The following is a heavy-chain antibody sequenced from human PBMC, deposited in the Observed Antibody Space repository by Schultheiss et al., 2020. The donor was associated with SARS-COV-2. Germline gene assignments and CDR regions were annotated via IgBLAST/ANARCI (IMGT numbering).Heavy chain of an antibody. Sequence: GGSLRLSCAASGFTFSSYGMHWVRQAPGKGLEWVAVISYDGSNKYYADSVKGRFTISRDNSKNTLYLQMNSLRAEDTAVYYCATGIAAAGTAAFDIWGQGTMVTVSS. V-gene: IGHV3-30*03. D-gene: IGHD6-13*01. J-gene: IGHJ3*02. CDR3: ATGIAAAGTAAFDI. CDR2: ISYDGSNK. CDR1: GFTFSSYG.